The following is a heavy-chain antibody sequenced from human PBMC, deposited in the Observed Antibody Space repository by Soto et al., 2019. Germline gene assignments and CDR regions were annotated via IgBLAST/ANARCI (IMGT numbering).Heavy chain of an antibody. CDR1: GYPISSGYY. V-gene: IGHV4-38-2*02. D-gene: IGHD3-22*01. CDR2: IYHSGST. Sequence: SETLSLTCAVSGYPISSGYYWGWIRQPPGKGLERIGSIYHSGSTYYNPSLKSRVTISVDTSKNQFSLKLSSVTAADTAVYYCARDGVYYYDSSGYPNFDYWGQGTLVTVSS. CDR3: ARDGVYYYDSSGYPNFDY. J-gene: IGHJ4*02.